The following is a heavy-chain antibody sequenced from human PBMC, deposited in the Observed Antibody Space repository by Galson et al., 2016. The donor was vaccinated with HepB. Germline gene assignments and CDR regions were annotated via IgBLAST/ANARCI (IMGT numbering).Heavy chain of an antibody. CDR3: AKDAHNGYLLNRFDY. J-gene: IGHJ4*02. V-gene: IGHV3-30*18. CDR1: GFTFSSYG. CDR2: ISYDGRTK. Sequence: SLRLSCAASGFTFSSYGMQWVRQAPGKGLEWVALISYDGRTKFYADSVKGRFTVSRDTSKSTLYLQMNCLKAEDTAVYHCAKDAHNGYLLNRFDYWGQGTLVAVSS. D-gene: IGHD5-12*01.